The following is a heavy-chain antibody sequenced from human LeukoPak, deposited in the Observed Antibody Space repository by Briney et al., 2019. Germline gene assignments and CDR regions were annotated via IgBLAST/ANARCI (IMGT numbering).Heavy chain of an antibody. V-gene: IGHV1-2*02. D-gene: IGHD3-9*01. CDR3: ARSTPKLRYIDWHVSMDV. J-gene: IGHJ6*02. Sequence: ASVKVSCKASGYTFTGYYMHWLRQDPGQGLEWMGWINPNSGGTNYAQKFQGRVTMTRDTSISTAYMELSRLRSDDTAVYYCARSTPKLRYIDWHVSMDVWGQGTTVTVSS. CDR2: INPNSGGT. CDR1: GYTFTGYY.